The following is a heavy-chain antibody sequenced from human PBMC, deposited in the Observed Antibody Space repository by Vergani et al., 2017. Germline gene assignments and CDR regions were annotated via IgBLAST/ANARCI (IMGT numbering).Heavy chain of an antibody. V-gene: IGHV5-51*01. Sequence: EVQLVQSGAEVKKPGESLKISCKGSGYSFTSYWIAWVRQMPGKGLEWMGIIYPGDSDTRYSPSFQGHVTISADKSISTAYLQWSSLKASDTAMYYCARQVAVAGKWWGPYYYYGMDVWGQGTTVTVSS. CDR2: IYPGDSDT. CDR1: GYSFTSYW. J-gene: IGHJ6*02. CDR3: ARQVAVAGKWWGPYYYYGMDV. D-gene: IGHD6-19*01.